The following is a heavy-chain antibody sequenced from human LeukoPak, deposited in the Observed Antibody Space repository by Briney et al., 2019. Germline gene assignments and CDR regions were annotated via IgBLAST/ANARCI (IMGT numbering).Heavy chain of an antibody. V-gene: IGHV3-74*01. D-gene: IGHD1-26*01. CDR2: INTDGSTI. CDR1: GFTFSDYW. J-gene: IGHJ4*02. Sequence: GGSLRLSCAASGFTFSDYWLHWVRQAPGKGLVWVSRINTDGSTINYAGSVKGRFTISRDNAKKSLYLQMNSLRAEGTAVYYCARDILGSQTPFDYWGQGTLVTVSS. CDR3: ARDILGSQTPFDY.